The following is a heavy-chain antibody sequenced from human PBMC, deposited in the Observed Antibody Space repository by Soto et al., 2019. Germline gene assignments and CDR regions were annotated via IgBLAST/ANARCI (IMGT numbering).Heavy chain of an antibody. V-gene: IGHV3-23*01. D-gene: IGHD5-12*01. J-gene: IGHJ4*02. Sequence: HPGGSLRLSCAASGFTFSSYAMSWVRQAPGKGLEWVSAISGSGGSTYYADSVKGRFTISRDNSKNTLYLQMNSLRAEDTAVYYCAKKPVWWLTYFDYWGQGTLVTVPQ. CDR3: AKKPVWWLTYFDY. CDR2: ISGSGGST. CDR1: GFTFSSYA.